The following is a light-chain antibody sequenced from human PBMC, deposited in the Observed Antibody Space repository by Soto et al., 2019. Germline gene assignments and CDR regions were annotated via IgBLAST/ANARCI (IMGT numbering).Light chain of an antibody. Sequence: QSVLTQPPSVSGSPGQSVTISCTGTSSDIGIYDRVSWYQQTPGTAPKLMIYEVTNRPSGVPDRFSGSKSGTTASLTISGLQAEDEAGYYCSSYTSSNTVLFGGGTQLTVL. J-gene: IGLJ2*01. CDR1: SSDIGIYDR. CDR2: EVT. CDR3: SSYTSSNTVL. V-gene: IGLV2-18*02.